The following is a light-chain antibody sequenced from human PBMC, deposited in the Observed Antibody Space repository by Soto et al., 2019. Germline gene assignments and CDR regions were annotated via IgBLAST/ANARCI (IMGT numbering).Light chain of an antibody. J-gene: IGKJ1*01. CDR3: QQYGSSGT. V-gene: IGKV3-20*01. Sequence: EIVLAQSPGTLSLSPGERATLSCRASQSVSSNLLAWYQEKPGQAPRLLIYGASTRATGIPDRFSGSGSGTDFTLAISTLEPEDFAVYYCQQYGSSGTFGQGTKVEIK. CDR2: GAS. CDR1: QSVSSNL.